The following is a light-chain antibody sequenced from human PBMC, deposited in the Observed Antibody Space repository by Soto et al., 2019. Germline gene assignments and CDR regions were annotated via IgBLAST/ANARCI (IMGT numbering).Light chain of an antibody. J-gene: IGKJ5*01. Sequence: IVLTQSPATLSLSPGERATLSFGSSQSVSSSYLAWYQLKPGLAPRLLIYDASTRATGIPARFSGSGSETDFTLTITSLEPEDFAVYYCQQRNNWPPITFGQGTRLEIK. CDR3: QQRNNWPPIT. CDR1: QSVSSSY. CDR2: DAS. V-gene: IGKV3D-20*02.